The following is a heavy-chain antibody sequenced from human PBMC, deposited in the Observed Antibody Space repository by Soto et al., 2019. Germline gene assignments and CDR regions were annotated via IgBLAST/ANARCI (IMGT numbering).Heavy chain of an antibody. CDR1: GFTVSSNY. Sequence: GGSLRLSCAASGFTVSSNYMSWVRQAPGKGLEWVSVIYSGGSTYYADSVKGRFTISRHNSKNTLYLQMNSLRAEDTAVYYCARDASSGRAAYPYYYYYMDVWGKGTTVTVSS. D-gene: IGHD6-19*01. V-gene: IGHV3-53*04. J-gene: IGHJ6*03. CDR3: ARDASSGRAAYPYYYYYMDV. CDR2: IYSGGST.